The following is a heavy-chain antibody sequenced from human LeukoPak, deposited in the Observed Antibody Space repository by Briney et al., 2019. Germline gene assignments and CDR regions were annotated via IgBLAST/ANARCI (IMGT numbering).Heavy chain of an antibody. CDR2: SIPIFGTA. CDR1: GCTFRSYA. J-gene: IGHJ4*02. D-gene: IGHD4-23*01. Sequence: SAVTVTRKASGCTFRSYALSWVRPAPGPGLEGMGGSIPIFGTANYAQKFQGRVTITADESTSTAYMELRSLRSEAAAAEYYALRDYGGNSGQFDYWGQGTLVTVSS. V-gene: IGHV1-69*13. CDR3: ALRDYGGNSGQFDY.